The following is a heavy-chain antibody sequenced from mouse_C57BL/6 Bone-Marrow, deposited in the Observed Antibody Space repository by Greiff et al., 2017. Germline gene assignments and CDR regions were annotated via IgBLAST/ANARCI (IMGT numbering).Heavy chain of an antibody. CDR2: IDPENGDT. J-gene: IGHJ1*03. CDR1: GFNIKDDY. CDR3: TKGRRWYFDV. V-gene: IGHV14-4*01. Sequence: EVQLQQSGAELVRPGASVKLSCTASGFNIKDDYMHWVKQRPEQGLEWIGWIDPENGDTEYASKFQGKATITADTSSNTAYLQLSSLTSEDTAVYYCTKGRRWYFDVWGTGTPVTVSS. D-gene: IGHD1-1*01.